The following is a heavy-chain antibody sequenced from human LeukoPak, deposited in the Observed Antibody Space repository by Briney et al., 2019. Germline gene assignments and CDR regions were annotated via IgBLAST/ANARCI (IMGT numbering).Heavy chain of an antibody. CDR3: AKYLWARGGLYTDLFDY. CDR1: GFTFSKYG. J-gene: IGHJ4*02. Sequence: GGSLRLSCAASGFTFSKYGMSWVRQAPGKGLEWVSAISDSGDSTDYADSVKGRFTISRDNSRNTLSLQMNSLRAEDTAVYYCAKYLWARGGLYTDLFDYWAQGTLVTVSS. CDR2: ISDSGDST. D-gene: IGHD3-16*01. V-gene: IGHV3-23*01.